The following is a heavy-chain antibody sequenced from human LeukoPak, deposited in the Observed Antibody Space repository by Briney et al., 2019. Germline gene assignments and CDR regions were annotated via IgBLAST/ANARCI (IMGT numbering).Heavy chain of an antibody. CDR1: GGSISSSSYY. CDR3: ASLEASGYYSNWFDP. D-gene: IGHD3-22*01. V-gene: IGHV4-39*01. J-gene: IGHJ5*02. Sequence: SETLSLTCTVSGGSISSSSYYWGWIRQPPGKGLEWIGSIYYSGSTYYNPSLKSRVTISVDTSKNQFSLKLSSVTAADTAVYYCASLEASGYYSNWFDPWGQGTLVTVSS. CDR2: IYYSGST.